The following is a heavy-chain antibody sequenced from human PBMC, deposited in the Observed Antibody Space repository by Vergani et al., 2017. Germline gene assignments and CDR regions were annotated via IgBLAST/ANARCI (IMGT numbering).Heavy chain of an antibody. CDR2: IIPIFGTA. D-gene: IGHD3-3*01. J-gene: IGHJ5*02. Sequence: QVQLVQSGAEVKNAGASVQVSCKASGGTFSSYAISWVRQAPGQGVEWMGRIIPIFGTANYEQKLQGRVTITADKSTSTAYMELSILRSEDTAVYYCARHVGPSSWFLEWYGWFDPWGQGTLVTVSS. CDR1: GGTFSSYA. V-gene: IGHV1-69*06. CDR3: ARHVGPSSWFLEWYGWFDP.